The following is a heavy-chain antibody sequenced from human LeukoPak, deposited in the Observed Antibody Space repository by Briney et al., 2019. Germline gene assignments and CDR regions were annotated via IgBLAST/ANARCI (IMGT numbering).Heavy chain of an antibody. CDR2: IYYGGTT. V-gene: IGHV4-39*01. Sequence: SETLSLTCTVSGGSISSSPYYWGWIRQPPGKGLEWVGSIYYGGTTYYNPSLKSRVTIFVDTSKKQFSLKLSSVTAADTAVHYCVTLWPNDDAFDIWGQGTMVTVSS. CDR3: VTLWPNDDAFDI. J-gene: IGHJ3*02. CDR1: GGSISSSPYY.